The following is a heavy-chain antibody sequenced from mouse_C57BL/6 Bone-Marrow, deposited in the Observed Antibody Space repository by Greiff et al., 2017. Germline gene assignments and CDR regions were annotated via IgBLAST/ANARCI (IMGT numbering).Heavy chain of an antibody. J-gene: IGHJ3*01. V-gene: IGHV3-6*01. CDR2: ISYDGSN. D-gene: IGHD1-1*01. Sequence: EVKLQESGPGLVKPSQSLSLTCSVTGYSITSGYYWNWIRQFPGNKLEWMGYISYDGSNNYNPSLKNRISITRDTSKNQFFLKLNSVTTEDTATYYCARRGSRGPWFAYWGQGTLVTVSA. CDR1: GYSITSGYY. CDR3: ARRGSRGPWFAY.